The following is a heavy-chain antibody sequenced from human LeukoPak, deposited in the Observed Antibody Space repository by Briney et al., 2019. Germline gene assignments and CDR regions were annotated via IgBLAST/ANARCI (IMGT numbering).Heavy chain of an antibody. CDR3: ARGRGYDRVDY. Sequence: SETLSLTCTVSGGSISSYYWSWLRQPPGKGLEWIGYIYYSGSTNYNPSLKSRVTTSVDTSKNQFSLKLSSVTAADTAVYYCARGRGYDRVDYWGQGTLVTVSS. J-gene: IGHJ4*02. CDR2: IYYSGST. D-gene: IGHD3-22*01. CDR1: GGSISSYY. V-gene: IGHV4-59*01.